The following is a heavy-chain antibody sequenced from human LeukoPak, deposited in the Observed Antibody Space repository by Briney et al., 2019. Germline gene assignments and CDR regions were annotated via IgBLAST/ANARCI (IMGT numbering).Heavy chain of an antibody. Sequence: SETLSLTCTVSGGSISSSSYYWGWIRQPPGKGLEWIGSIYYSGSTYYNPSLKSRVTISVDTSKSQFLLKLSSVTAADTAVYYCARSRDDYDAFDIWGQGTMVTVSS. J-gene: IGHJ3*02. CDR3: ARSRDDYDAFDI. V-gene: IGHV4-39*01. CDR2: IYYSGST. CDR1: GGSISSSSYY. D-gene: IGHD4-11*01.